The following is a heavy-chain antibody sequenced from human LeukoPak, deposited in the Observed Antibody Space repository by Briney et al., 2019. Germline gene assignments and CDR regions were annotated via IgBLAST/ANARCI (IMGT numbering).Heavy chain of an antibody. Sequence: GESLKISCKGSGYSFTCYWIGWVRQMPGKGLEWMGIIYPGDSDTRYSPSFQGQVTISADKSISTAYLQWSSLKASDTAMYYCARLPDYYDSSGSYYFDYWGQGTLVTVSS. J-gene: IGHJ4*02. CDR1: GYSFTCYW. V-gene: IGHV5-51*01. D-gene: IGHD3-22*01. CDR3: ARLPDYYDSSGSYYFDY. CDR2: IYPGDSDT.